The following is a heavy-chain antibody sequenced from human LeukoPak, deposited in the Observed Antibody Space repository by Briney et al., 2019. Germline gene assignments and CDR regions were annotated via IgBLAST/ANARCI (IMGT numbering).Heavy chain of an antibody. CDR3: AKAVAGFSYYYGMDV. V-gene: IGHV3-48*01. CDR1: GFLISSYY. Sequence: GGSLRLSCAASGFLISSYYMNWVRQAPGKGLEWVSYISSSSSTIYYADSVKGRFTISRDNSKNTLYLQMNSLRAEDTAEYYCAKAVAGFSYYYGMDVWGQGTTVTVSS. J-gene: IGHJ6*02. CDR2: ISSSSSTI. D-gene: IGHD6-19*01.